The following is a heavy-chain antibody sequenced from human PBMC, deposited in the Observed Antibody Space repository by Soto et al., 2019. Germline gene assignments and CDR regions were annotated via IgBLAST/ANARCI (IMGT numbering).Heavy chain of an antibody. Sequence: QVHLVQSGAEVKKPGASVKVSCKGSGYAFTTYGITWVRQAPGQGLEWMGWISAHNGNTNYAQKLQGRVTGTRDTSTSTAYMELRDLKSGDTGVYYCARGREGDYWGQGALVTVSS. V-gene: IGHV1-18*01. CDR1: GYAFTTYG. CDR2: ISAHNGNT. J-gene: IGHJ4*02. CDR3: ARGREGDY.